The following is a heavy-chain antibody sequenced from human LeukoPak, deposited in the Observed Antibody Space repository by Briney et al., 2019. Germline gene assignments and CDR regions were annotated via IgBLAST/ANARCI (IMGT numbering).Heavy chain of an antibody. CDR2: FNPSGGTT. CDR1: GYTFTSYY. Sequence: ASVKLSCKASGYTFTSYYMYWVRQAPGQGLEWMGIFNPSGGTTSYAQKFRGRVTMTRDTSTSTVYMELSSLRSEATAVYYCARDRGITGTSDGFDIWGQGTMVTVSS. J-gene: IGHJ3*02. CDR3: ARDRGITGTSDGFDI. D-gene: IGHD1-20*01. V-gene: IGHV1-46*01.